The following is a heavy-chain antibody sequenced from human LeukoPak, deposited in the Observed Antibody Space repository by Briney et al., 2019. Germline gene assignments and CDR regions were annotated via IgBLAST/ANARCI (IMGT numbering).Heavy chain of an antibody. J-gene: IGHJ4*02. CDR3: AKEGYDRSAYHSLLDF. D-gene: IGHD3-22*01. CDR1: GFTFSAYG. Sequence: GGSLRLSCAASGFTFSAYGMHWVRQAPGKGLEWVSVICYDGGNKYYADSLKGRFTISRDSSKHTLYLRMDSLRAEDPAVYYFAKEGYDRSAYHSLLDFWGQKPLVTVS. V-gene: IGHV3-33*06. CDR2: ICYDGGNK.